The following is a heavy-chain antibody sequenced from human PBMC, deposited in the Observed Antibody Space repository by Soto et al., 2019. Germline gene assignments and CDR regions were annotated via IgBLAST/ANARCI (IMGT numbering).Heavy chain of an antibody. V-gene: IGHV3-7*01. CDR3: ARVVLWFGELSFYFDY. J-gene: IGHJ4*02. CDR1: GFTFSSYW. D-gene: IGHD3-10*01. Sequence: GGSLRLSCAASGFTFSSYWMSWVRQAPGKGLEWVANIKQDGSEKYYVDSVKGRFTISRDNAKNSLYLEMNSLRAEDTAVYYCARVVLWFGELSFYFDYWGQGTLVTVSS. CDR2: IKQDGSEK.